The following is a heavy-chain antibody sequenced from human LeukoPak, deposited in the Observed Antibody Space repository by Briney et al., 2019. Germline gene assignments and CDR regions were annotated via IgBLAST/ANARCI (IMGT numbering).Heavy chain of an antibody. V-gene: IGHV6-1*01. CDR3: AGGRDTDMSY. D-gene: IGHD1-26*01. Sequence: SQTLSLTFAISGDSVSSNSAAWNWLRQSPSRGLEWLGRTYHRSKWYNNYAVSVKSRITITPDTSKNQFSLQLKSVTPEDTAVYYCAGGRDTDMSYWGQGTLVTVSS. CDR1: GDSVSSNSAA. CDR2: TYHRSKWYN. J-gene: IGHJ1*01.